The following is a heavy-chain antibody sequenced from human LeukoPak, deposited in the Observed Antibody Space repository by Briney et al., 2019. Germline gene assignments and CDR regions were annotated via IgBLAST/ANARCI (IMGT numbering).Heavy chain of an antibody. CDR2: IWYDGSNK. CDR1: GFTFSSYG. CDR3: ARDRLERNYYGSGDGIDY. Sequence: HSGGSLRLSCAASGFTFSSYGMHWVRQAPGKGLEWVAVIWYDGSNKYYADSVKGRFTISRDNSKNTLYLQMNSLRAEDTAVYYCARDRLERNYYGSGDGIDYWGQGTLVTVSS. D-gene: IGHD3-10*01. V-gene: IGHV3-33*01. J-gene: IGHJ4*02.